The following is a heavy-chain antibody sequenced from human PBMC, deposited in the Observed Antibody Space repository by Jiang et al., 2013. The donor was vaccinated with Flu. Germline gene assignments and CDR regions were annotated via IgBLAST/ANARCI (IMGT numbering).Heavy chain of an antibody. CDR2: IYHRGNT. V-gene: IGHV4-30-2*01. CDR1: GGSISSTTYS. J-gene: IGHJ5*02. Sequence: GLVKPSQTLSLTCAVSGGSISSTTYSWSWIRQPPGRGLEWLGFIYHRGNTYSNPSLKSRVTISVDRSKNQFSLNLSSVTAADTAVYYCAGYIVAARGGWFDPWGQGTLVTVSS. CDR3: AGYIVAARGGWFDP. D-gene: IGHD5-12*01.